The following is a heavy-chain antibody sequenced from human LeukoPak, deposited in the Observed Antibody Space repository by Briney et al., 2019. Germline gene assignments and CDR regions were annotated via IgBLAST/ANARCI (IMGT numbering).Heavy chain of an antibody. V-gene: IGHV1-18*01. CDR3: ARGAVRGFKNDY. J-gene: IGHJ4*02. CDR2: ISPHNGYT. CDR1: GYTFTSYG. Sequence: GASVKVSCKAPGYTFTSYGITWVRQAPGQGLEWMGWISPHNGYTNYVQNLQGRVTMTTDTSTSTVYMEVRSLRSDDTAVYYCARGAVRGFKNDYWGQGTLVTVSS. D-gene: IGHD3-10*01.